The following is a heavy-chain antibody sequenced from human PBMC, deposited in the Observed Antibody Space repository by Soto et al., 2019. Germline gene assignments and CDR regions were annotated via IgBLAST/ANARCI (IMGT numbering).Heavy chain of an antibody. CDR2: IYYSGTT. D-gene: IGHD3-9*01. CDR3: ARYFGYSDYYRDT. V-gene: IGHV4-39*01. CDR1: RGSFSSSSYY. Sequence: SETLSLTCTVSRGSFSSSSYYWGWIRQPPGKGLEWIGSIYYSGTTYYNPSLKSRVTIFVDTSTNQFSLKLSSVTAADTAVYLCARYFGYSDYYRDTRGKGATVT. J-gene: IGHJ6*03.